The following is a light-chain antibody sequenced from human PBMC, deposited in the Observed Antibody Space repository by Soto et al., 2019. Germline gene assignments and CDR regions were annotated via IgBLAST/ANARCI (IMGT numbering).Light chain of an antibody. V-gene: IGKV3-15*01. CDR1: QSVSSN. J-gene: IGKJ4*01. Sequence: ILRTQSQANLSVSPGERATLSCRASQSVSSNLAWYQQKPGQAPRLLIYGASTRATGIPARFSGSGSGTEFTLTISSLQSEDFALYSCQQYTNWPLTFAGGSKV. CDR2: GAS. CDR3: QQYTNWPLT.